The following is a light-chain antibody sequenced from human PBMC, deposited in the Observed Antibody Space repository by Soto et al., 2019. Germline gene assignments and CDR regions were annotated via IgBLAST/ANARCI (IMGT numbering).Light chain of an antibody. J-gene: IGLJ2*01. CDR1: SSDVGYFNY. CDR2: EVS. Sequence: QSALTQPASVSGSPGQSITISCTGTSSDVGYFNYVSWYQQHPGKAPKLMIFEVSKRPSGVSNRFSGSKSGKTASLTISGLQAEDEADYYCNSYTSSITSVFGGGTKLTVL. CDR3: NSYTSSITSV. V-gene: IGLV2-14*01.